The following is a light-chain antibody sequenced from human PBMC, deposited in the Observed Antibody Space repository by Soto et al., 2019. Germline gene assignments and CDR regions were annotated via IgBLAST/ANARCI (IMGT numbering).Light chain of an antibody. V-gene: IGLV2-8*01. CDR2: EVS. Sequence: SVLTQPPSASGSPGQSITISCTGTSSDYVSWYRQYPGTPPQLVISEVSKRPSGVPDRFSGSRSGNTASLTISGLQAEDEADYYCSSYTDSSNYVFGTGTKVTVL. CDR3: SSYTDSSNYV. CDR1: SSDY. J-gene: IGLJ1*01.